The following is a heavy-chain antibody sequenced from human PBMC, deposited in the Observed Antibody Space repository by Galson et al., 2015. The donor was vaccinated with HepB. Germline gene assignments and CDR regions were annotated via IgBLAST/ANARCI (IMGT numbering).Heavy chain of an antibody. J-gene: IGHJ6*02. CDR3: AKVYALNYYYGMDV. Sequence: SLRLSCAASGFTLDDYGMSWVRQAPGKGLEWVSGINWNGGSTGYADSVKGRFTISRDNAKNSLYLQMNSLRAEDTALYYCAKVYALNYYYGMDVWGQGTTVTVSS. V-gene: IGHV3-20*04. CDR2: INWNGGST. CDR1: GFTLDDYG. D-gene: IGHD5/OR15-5a*01.